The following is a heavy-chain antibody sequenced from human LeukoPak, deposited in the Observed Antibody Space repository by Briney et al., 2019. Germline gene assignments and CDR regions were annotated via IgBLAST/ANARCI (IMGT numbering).Heavy chain of an antibody. V-gene: IGHV1-3*01. Sequence: ASVKVSCKASGYTFTSYAMHWVRQAPGQRLEWMGWINACNGNTKYSQKFLGRVTITRDTSASTAYMELSSLRSEDTAVYYCARDIAAAGYLFDYWGQGTLVTVSS. CDR3: ARDIAAAGYLFDY. J-gene: IGHJ4*02. CDR2: INACNGNT. D-gene: IGHD6-13*01. CDR1: GYTFTSYA.